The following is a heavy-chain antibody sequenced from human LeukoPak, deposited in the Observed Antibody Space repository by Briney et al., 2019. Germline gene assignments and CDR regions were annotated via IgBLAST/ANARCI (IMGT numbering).Heavy chain of an antibody. CDR3: ASIVVVPAAKGGGNWFDP. Sequence: ASVKVSCKASGYTFTSYGISWVRQAPGQGLEWMGWINPNSGGTNYAQKFQGRVTMTRDTSISTAYMELSRLRSDDTAVYYCASIVVVPAAKGGGNWFDPWGQGTLVTVSS. CDR2: INPNSGGT. D-gene: IGHD2-2*01. J-gene: IGHJ5*02. CDR1: GYTFTSYG. V-gene: IGHV1-2*02.